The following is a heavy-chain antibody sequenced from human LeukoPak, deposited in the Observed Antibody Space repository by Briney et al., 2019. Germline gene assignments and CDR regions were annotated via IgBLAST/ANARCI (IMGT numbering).Heavy chain of an antibody. J-gene: IGHJ5*02. CDR2: ISSRSSYI. V-gene: IGHV3-21*01. D-gene: IGHD3-10*01. CDR3: ARDPTSLYYYGSGRLGFDP. CDR1: GFTFSSYS. Sequence: GGSLRLSCAASGFTFSSYSMNWVRQAPGKGLEWVSSISSRSSYIYYADSVKGRFTISRDNAKNSLYLQMNSLRAEDTAVYYCARDPTSLYYYGSGRLGFDPWGQGTLVTVSS.